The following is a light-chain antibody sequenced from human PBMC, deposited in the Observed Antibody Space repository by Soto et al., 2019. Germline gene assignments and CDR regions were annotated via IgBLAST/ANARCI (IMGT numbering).Light chain of an antibody. Sequence: IPMTHSPSSMSASVGYRFTITCRASQSISSYLNWYQQKPGKAPKLLIYAASNLQSGVPPRFSGIGSGTDFTLAISSLQPEDSATYYCLQDINYPWTFGQGTTVDIK. CDR1: QSISSY. CDR2: AAS. CDR3: LQDINYPWT. V-gene: IGKV1-6*01. J-gene: IGKJ1*01.